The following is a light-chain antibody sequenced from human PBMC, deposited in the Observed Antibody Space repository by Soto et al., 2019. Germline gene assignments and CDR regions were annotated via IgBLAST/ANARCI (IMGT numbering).Light chain of an antibody. CDR1: QSVGNN. CDR3: QQYTNWPIT. CDR2: GAS. V-gene: IGKV3-15*01. J-gene: IGKJ5*01. Sequence: EIVMTQSPGTLSVSPGERVTLSCRASQSVGNNLAWHQQKPGQAPRLLIYGASTRATGFPARFSGSGSGTEFTLTISSLQSEDFEVYYCQQYTNWPITFGQGTRLEIK.